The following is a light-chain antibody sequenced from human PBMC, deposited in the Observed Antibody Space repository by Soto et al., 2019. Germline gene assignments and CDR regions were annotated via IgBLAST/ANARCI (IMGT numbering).Light chain of an antibody. CDR3: QQYDNLPRFT. Sequence: DIQMTQSPSSLSASVGDRVTITCQASQDISNYLNWYRQKPGKAPKLLIYDASNLETGVPSRFSGSGSGTDFTFTISSLQPEDIATYYCQQYDNLPRFTFGPGTKVDIK. J-gene: IGKJ3*01. V-gene: IGKV1-33*01. CDR1: QDISNY. CDR2: DAS.